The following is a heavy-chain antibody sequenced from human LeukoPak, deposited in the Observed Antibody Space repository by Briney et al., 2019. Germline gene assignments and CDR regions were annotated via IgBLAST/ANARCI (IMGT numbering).Heavy chain of an antibody. CDR3: ARVSDWNDFDY. CDR2: IYHSGST. V-gene: IGHV4-38-2*02. Sequence: SETLSLTCTVSGYSISSGYYWAWIRQPPVKGLEWIGSIYHSGSTYYNPSLKSRVTISVDTSKNQFSLKLSSVTAADTAVYYCARVSDWNDFDYWGQGILVTVSS. CDR1: GYSISSGYY. J-gene: IGHJ4*02. D-gene: IGHD1-1*01.